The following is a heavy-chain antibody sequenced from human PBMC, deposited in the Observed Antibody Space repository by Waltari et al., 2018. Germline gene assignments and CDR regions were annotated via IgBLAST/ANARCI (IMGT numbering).Heavy chain of an antibody. D-gene: IGHD3-10*01. J-gene: IGHJ4*02. Sequence: EVQLVQSGSEVKKPGESLTISCKGSGYSFITYWIIWVRQMPGKGLEWMGSIDPSDSFTKYSPSFQGHVTISVDKSISTAYLQWSSLKASDTAMYYCTRLPLYDSGIYFEFYFDYWGQGTLVTVSS. CDR2: IDPSDSFT. CDR3: TRLPLYDSGIYFEFYFDY. CDR1: GYSFITYW. V-gene: IGHV5-10-1*03.